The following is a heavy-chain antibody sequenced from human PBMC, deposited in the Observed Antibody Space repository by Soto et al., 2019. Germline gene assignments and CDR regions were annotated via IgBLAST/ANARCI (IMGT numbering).Heavy chain of an antibody. CDR2: IRGYNGNT. CDR1: GYTFTIYG. Sequence: QVQLVQSGAEVKKPGASVKVSCKASGYTFTIYGISWVRQAPGQGLEWMGWIRGYNGNTDYAKNLQDTTTLSTDASTRSVYMELRRLRSEDTAVYYCARVDYYDRSGYYGYWGQGTLITVSS. CDR3: ARVDYYDRSGYYGY. V-gene: IGHV1-18*04. D-gene: IGHD3-22*01. J-gene: IGHJ4*02.